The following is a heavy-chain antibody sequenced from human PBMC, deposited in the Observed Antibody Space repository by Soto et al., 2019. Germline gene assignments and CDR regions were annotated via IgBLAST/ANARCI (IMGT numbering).Heavy chain of an antibody. CDR1: GYTFTSYY. Sequence: GASVKVSCKASGYTFTSYYMHWVRQAPGQELEWMGIINPSGGSTSYAQKFQGRVTMTRDTSTGTVYMELSSLRSEDTAVYYCARSDTAMVTLFDYWGQGTLVTVSS. V-gene: IGHV1-46*03. CDR2: INPSGGST. CDR3: ARSDTAMVTLFDY. J-gene: IGHJ4*02. D-gene: IGHD5-18*01.